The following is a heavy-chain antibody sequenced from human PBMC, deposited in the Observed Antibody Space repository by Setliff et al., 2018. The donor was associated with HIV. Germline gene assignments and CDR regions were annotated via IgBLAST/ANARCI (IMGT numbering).Heavy chain of an antibody. J-gene: IGHJ4*02. CDR1: GGSFSGYY. CDR2: INQSENT. D-gene: IGHD1-26*01. CDR3: AGGGGRETYWENY. Sequence: PSETLSLTCTVYGGSFSGYYWSWIRQPPGMGLEWIGEINQSENTNYNPSLKSRVTISADPSKNQFSLKLSSVTAADTAVYYCAGGGGRETYWENYWGQGTPVTVS. V-gene: IGHV4-34*01.